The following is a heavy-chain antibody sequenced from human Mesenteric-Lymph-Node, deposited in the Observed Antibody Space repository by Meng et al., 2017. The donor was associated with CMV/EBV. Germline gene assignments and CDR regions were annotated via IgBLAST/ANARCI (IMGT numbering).Heavy chain of an antibody. V-gene: IGHV4-39*07. J-gene: IGHJ6*02. CDR1: GGSISSNTYY. CDR3: ARVGGYSYDYYYYYGMDV. Sequence: GSLRLSCTVSGGSISSNTYYWGWIRQPPGKGLEWIGSIYHSGSTYYNPSLKSRVTISVDTSKNQFSLKLSSVTAADTAVYYCARVGGYSYDYYYYYGMDVWGQGTTVTVSS. CDR2: IYHSGST. D-gene: IGHD5-18*01.